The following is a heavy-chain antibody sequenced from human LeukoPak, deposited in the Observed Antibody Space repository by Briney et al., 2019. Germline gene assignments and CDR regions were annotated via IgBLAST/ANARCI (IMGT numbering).Heavy chain of an antibody. J-gene: IGHJ6*03. V-gene: IGHV4-61*02. Sequence: SETLSLTCNVSGGSISSGRYYWSWIRQPAGKGLEWIGRIYTRGSTNYNPSLKSRVTISVDTSKNQFSLKLSSVTAADTAVYYCARLSMVRGVIRFYYYYYMDVWGKGTTVTISS. CDR1: GGSISSGRYY. CDR3: ARLSMVRGVIRFYYYYYMDV. CDR2: IYTRGST. D-gene: IGHD3-10*01.